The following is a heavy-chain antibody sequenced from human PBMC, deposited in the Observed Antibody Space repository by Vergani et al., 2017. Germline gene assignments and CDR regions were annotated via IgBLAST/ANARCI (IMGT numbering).Heavy chain of an antibody. Sequence: EVQLVESGGGLVQPGRSLRLSCAASGFTFSDYYMSWVRQAPGKGLEWVSVIYSGGSTYYADSVKGRFTISRDNSKNTLYLQMNSLRAEDTAVYYCARAGGIVATIGWYFDLWGRGTLVTVSS. CDR1: GFTFSDYY. V-gene: IGHV3-66*01. J-gene: IGHJ2*01. CDR3: ARAGGIVATIGWYFDL. CDR2: IYSGGST. D-gene: IGHD5-12*01.